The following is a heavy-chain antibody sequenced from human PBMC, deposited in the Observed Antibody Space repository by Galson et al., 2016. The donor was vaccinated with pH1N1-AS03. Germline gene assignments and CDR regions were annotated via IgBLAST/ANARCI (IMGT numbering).Heavy chain of an antibody. V-gene: IGHV3-23*01. J-gene: IGHJ4*02. Sequence: SLRLSCAASGFTFSTFSMSWARQTPGRGLEWVSSISASATDTYYADSVKGRFTISRDNSRDTLYLQMSNLRAEDTAAYYCARRSPWSPVPTFYFDYWGQGTLVTVSS. D-gene: IGHD4/OR15-4a*01. CDR1: GFTFSTFS. CDR3: ARRSPWSPVPTFYFDY. CDR2: ISASATDT.